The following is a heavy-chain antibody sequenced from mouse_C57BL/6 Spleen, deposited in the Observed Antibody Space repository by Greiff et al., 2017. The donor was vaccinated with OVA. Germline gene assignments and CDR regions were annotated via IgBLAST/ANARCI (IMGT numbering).Heavy chain of an antibody. J-gene: IGHJ1*03. D-gene: IGHD1-1*01. CDR1: EYEFPSYD. CDR2: INSDGGST. Sequence: VQLKESGGGLVQPGESLKLSCESTEYEFPSYDMSWVRKTPEKRLELVAAINSDGGSTYYPDTMESRFILSIDNTKKTLYLQMSSLRSENTALYDCARSSTRVVEDWYFDVWGTGTTVTVSS. CDR3: ARSSTRVVEDWYFDV. V-gene: IGHV5-2*01.